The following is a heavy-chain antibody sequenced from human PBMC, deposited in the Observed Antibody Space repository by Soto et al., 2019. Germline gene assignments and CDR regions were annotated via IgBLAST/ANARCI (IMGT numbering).Heavy chain of an antibody. CDR3: ARGDGGYGWVWFDP. CDR1: GFSFSAYG. CDR2: ILYDGSDK. Sequence: QVQLVESGGGVVQPGRSLRLSCAASGFSFSAYGMHWVRQAPGKGLEWVAVILYDGSDKYYADSVRGRFTISRDNSKNTLYLQMNSLRPEDTAVYYCARGDGGYGWVWFDPWGQGTLVTVSS. V-gene: IGHV3-30*03. D-gene: IGHD5-12*01. J-gene: IGHJ5*02.